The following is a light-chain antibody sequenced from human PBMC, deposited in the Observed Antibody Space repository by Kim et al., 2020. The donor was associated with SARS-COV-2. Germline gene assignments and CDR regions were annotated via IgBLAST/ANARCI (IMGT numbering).Light chain of an antibody. Sequence: GQKVTISCSDSSSNIGQNYVSWYQQFPGTAPKLLIYDNNKRHSGIPDRFSGSKSGTSATLGITGLQTGDEADYYCGTWDSSLNGLVFGGGTQLTVL. CDR2: DNN. CDR1: SSNIGQNY. CDR3: GTWDSSLNGLV. J-gene: IGLJ2*01. V-gene: IGLV1-51*01.